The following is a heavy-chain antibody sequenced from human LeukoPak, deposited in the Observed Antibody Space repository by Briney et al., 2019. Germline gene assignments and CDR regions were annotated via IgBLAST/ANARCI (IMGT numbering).Heavy chain of an antibody. V-gene: IGHV1-69*05. CDR3: ARDLGAAGVAAAGGDY. CDR2: IIPIFGTA. J-gene: IGHJ4*02. CDR1: GGTFSSYA. Sequence: ASVKVSCKASGGTFSSYAISWVRQAPGQGLEWMGGIIPIFGTANYAQKFQGRVTITTDESTSTAYMELSRLRSDDTAVYYCARDLGAAGVAAAGGDYWGQGTLVTVSS. D-gene: IGHD6-13*01.